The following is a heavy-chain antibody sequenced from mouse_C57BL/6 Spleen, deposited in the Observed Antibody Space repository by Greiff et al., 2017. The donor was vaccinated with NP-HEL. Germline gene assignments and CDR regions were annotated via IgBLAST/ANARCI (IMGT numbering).Heavy chain of an antibody. V-gene: IGHV1-67*01. J-gene: IGHJ3*01. D-gene: IGHD2-3*01. CDR3: ARSNYDGYSYPWFAY. Sequence: QVQLQQSGPELVRPGVSVKISCKGSGYTFTDYAMHWVKQSHAKSLEWIGVISTYYGDASYNQKFKDKATITVDKSSSTAYMELARLTSEDSAVYYCARSNYDGYSYPWFAYWGQGTLVTVSA. CDR1: GYTFTDYA. CDR2: ISTYYGDA.